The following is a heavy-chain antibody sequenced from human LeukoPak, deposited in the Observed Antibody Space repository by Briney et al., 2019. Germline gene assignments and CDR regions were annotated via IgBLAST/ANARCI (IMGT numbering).Heavy chain of an antibody. CDR1: GFTFSTYE. CDR3: ARDLVGRRRGAFDI. V-gene: IGHV3-48*03. D-gene: IGHD1-26*01. Sequence: GGSLRLSCAASGFTFSTYEMNWVRQAPGKGLEWVSFISERGSSTYYGDSVKGRFTISRDNAKNSLYVQMNSLRVEDTAVYYCARDLVGRRRGAFDIWGQGTMVTVSS. J-gene: IGHJ3*02. CDR2: ISERGSST.